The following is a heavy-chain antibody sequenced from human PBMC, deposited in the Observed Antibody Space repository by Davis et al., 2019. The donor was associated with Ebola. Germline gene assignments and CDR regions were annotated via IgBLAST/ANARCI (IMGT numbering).Heavy chain of an antibody. CDR1: GGSISSGTYY. CDR3: ARLFGLGSRSHYFDY. V-gene: IGHV3-21*05. J-gene: IGHJ4*02. CDR2: ISGSRSYI. Sequence: ETLSLTCSVSGGSISSGTYYWGWVRQPPGKGLEWLSYISGSRSYIYYADSVKGRFTISRDNAKNSLYLQMNSLRAEDTAVYYCARLFGLGSRSHYFDYWGQGTLVTVSS. D-gene: IGHD3/OR15-3a*01.